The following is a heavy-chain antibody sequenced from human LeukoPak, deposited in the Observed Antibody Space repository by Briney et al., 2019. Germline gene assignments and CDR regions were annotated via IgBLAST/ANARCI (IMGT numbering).Heavy chain of an antibody. D-gene: IGHD3-22*01. Sequence: GGSLRLSCAASGFTFSNYAMNWVRQAPGKGLEWVANIKQDGSQKYYVDSVKGRFTICRDNAKSSVYLQMNSLRAEDTAVYYCARNRYDSNGLDYWGQGTLVTVSS. CDR1: GFTFSNYA. V-gene: IGHV3-7*01. J-gene: IGHJ4*02. CDR2: IKQDGSQK. CDR3: ARNRYDSNGLDY.